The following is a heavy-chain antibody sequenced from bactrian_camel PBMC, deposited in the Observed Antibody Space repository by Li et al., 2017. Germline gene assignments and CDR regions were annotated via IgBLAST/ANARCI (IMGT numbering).Heavy chain of an antibody. J-gene: IGHJ4*01. D-gene: IGHD5*01. CDR2: IDVDGYT. Sequence: VQLVESGGGSVQAGGSLRLSCAASEDISDSYCMAWFRQAPGKERGVVAAIDVDGYTDYADFVKGRFTIRKDNAKNTLYLEMNTLKPEDTAMYYCAADVLPSRVAADAVVLFRNRGQGTQVTVS. CDR3: AADVLPSRVAADAVVLFRN. CDR1: EDISDSYC. V-gene: IGHV3S55*01.